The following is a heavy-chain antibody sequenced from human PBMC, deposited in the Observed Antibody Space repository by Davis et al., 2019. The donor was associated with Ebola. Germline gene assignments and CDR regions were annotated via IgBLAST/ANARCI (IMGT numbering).Heavy chain of an antibody. CDR3: ARDGQQWLVKGWFDP. J-gene: IGHJ5*02. Sequence: AASVKVSCKASGYTFTSHGISWVRQAPGQGLEWMGWISAYNGNTNYAQKLQGRVTMTTDTSTSTVYMELSSLRSEDTAVYYCARDGQQWLVKGWFDPWGQGTLVTVSS. CDR2: ISAYNGNT. V-gene: IGHV1-18*01. CDR1: GYTFTSHG. D-gene: IGHD6-19*01.